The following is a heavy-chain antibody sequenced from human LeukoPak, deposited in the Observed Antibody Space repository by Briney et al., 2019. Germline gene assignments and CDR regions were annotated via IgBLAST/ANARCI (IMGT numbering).Heavy chain of an antibody. Sequence: GSSVKVSCKASGGTFSSYAISWVRQAPGQGLEWMGRIIPILGIANYAQKFQGRVTITADKSTSTAYMELRSLRSDDTAVYYCARAHDFWSGHTSLDQDYWGQGTLVTVSS. D-gene: IGHD3-3*01. CDR2: IIPILGIA. J-gene: IGHJ4*02. V-gene: IGHV1-69*04. CDR3: ARAHDFWSGHTSLDQDY. CDR1: GGTFSSYA.